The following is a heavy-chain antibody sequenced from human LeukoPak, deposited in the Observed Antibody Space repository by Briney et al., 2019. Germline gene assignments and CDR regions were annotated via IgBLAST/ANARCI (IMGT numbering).Heavy chain of an antibody. V-gene: IGHV1-69*05. CDR3: ARARYYDFWGGYSNYYYYYMDV. CDR1: GGTFSSYA. J-gene: IGHJ6*03. CDR2: IIPIFGTA. D-gene: IGHD3-3*01. Sequence: SVKVSCKASGGTFSSYAISWVRQAPGQGLEWMGVIIPIFGTANYAQKFQGRVTITTDESTSTAYMELSSLRSEDTAVYYCARARYYDFWGGYSNYYYYYMDVWGKGTTVTVSS.